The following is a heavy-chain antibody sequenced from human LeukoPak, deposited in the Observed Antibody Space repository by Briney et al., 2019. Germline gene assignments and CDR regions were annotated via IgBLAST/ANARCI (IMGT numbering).Heavy chain of an antibody. CDR1: GYSLTNHY. D-gene: IGHD6-13*01. V-gene: IGHV4-34*12. Sequence: SETLSLTCAVSGYSLTNHYWIWIRQPPGKGLEWIGEILHTGSTNYNPSFKSRVTISIGTSKNQFFLSLTSVTAADTAVYCCARGPAAVHPWGQGTLVTVSS. J-gene: IGHJ5*02. CDR3: ARGPAAVHP. CDR2: ILHTGST.